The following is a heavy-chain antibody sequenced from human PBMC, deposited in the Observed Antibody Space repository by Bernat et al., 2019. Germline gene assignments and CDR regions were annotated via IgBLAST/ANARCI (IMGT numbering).Heavy chain of an antibody. CDR3: AREGEFYGNSGSDY. CDR1: GFTFSDYS. J-gene: IGHJ4*02. Sequence: EVQLVESGGGLVKPGGSLRLSCAASGFTFSDYSMNWVRQAPGKGLEWVSAISPSSDYIYYADSVKGRFTISRDNAKNSLYLQMNSLRAEDTAIYYCAREGEFYGNSGSDYWGQGTLVTVSS. V-gene: IGHV3-21*02. CDR2: ISPSSDYI. D-gene: IGHD3-22*01.